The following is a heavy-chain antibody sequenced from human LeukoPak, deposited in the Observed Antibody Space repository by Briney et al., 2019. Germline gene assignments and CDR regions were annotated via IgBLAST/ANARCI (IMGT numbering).Heavy chain of an antibody. CDR3: ARGSRVGAPGSWFDP. V-gene: IGHV3-74*01. J-gene: IGHJ5*02. CDR1: GFTLSSYW. D-gene: IGHD2-15*01. CDR2: INSDGRST. Sequence: GGSLRLSCAASGFTLSSYWMHWVRQAPGKGLVWVSRINSDGRSTNYADSVKGRFTISRDNAKNTLYLQMNSLRAEDTAVYYCARGSRVGAPGSWFDPWGQGTLVTVSS.